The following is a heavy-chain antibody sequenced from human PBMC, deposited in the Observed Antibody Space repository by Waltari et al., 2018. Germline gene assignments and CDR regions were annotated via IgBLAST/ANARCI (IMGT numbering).Heavy chain of an antibody. Sequence: EVQLVESGGDLVQPGGSLRLSCAASGFPLSNSWIHWVRQAPGKGLVWVSCIKGGGSRMTYAYSVKGRFTLSRDNAKSTVYLQMSSLRAEDTALYYCVRVDNNGLEPFDYWGQGTLVTVSS. CDR1: GFPLSNSW. J-gene: IGHJ4*02. CDR2: IKGGGSRM. CDR3: VRVDNNGLEPFDY. V-gene: IGHV3-74*01. D-gene: IGHD1-1*01.